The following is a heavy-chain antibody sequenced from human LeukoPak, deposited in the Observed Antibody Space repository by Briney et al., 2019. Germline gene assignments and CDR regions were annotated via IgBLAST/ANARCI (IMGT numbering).Heavy chain of an antibody. D-gene: IGHD2-21*01. J-gene: IGHJ4*02. V-gene: IGHV3-33*05. Sequence: HPGGSLRLSCAASGFIFSHYGMRWVRQAPGKGLEWVAVIQNDASTENFADSVKGRFTISRDNSKNTVFLQMNSLRVEDTAVYYCTRELSQIVSGGLDYGGQGTLVSVSS. CDR2: IQNDASTE. CDR1: GFIFSHYG. CDR3: TRELSQIVSGGLDY.